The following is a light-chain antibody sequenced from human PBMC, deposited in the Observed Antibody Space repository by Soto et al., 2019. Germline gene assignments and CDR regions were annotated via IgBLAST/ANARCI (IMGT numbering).Light chain of an antibody. J-gene: IGKJ1*01. CDR3: HKRQSWPRK. CDR1: QAVNTR. Sequence: EIVLTHSPATLSSFPFYIVTLSFRASQAVNTRLAWYQHKPGQAPRLLIYLTSNRAAGIPARFSGSGSGTDFTLTISDVEPEDFAVYYCHKRQSWPRKFGQGTKVDIK. V-gene: IGKV3-11*01. CDR2: LTS.